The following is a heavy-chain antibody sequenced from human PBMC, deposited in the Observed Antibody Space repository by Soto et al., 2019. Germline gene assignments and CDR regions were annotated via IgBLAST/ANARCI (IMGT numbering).Heavy chain of an antibody. Sequence: PSETLSLTCTVSGGSISIYYWSRSRQPAGKGLEWIGRIYTSGSTNYNPSLKSRVTMSVDTSKNQFSLRLTSVTAADTAIYYCARQHCRGGGCYSGTPSYYYFGMDVWGQGTTVTVSS. CDR3: ARQHCRGGGCYSGTPSYYYFGMDV. V-gene: IGHV4-4*07. D-gene: IGHD2-15*01. CDR1: GGSISIYY. CDR2: IYTSGST. J-gene: IGHJ6*02.